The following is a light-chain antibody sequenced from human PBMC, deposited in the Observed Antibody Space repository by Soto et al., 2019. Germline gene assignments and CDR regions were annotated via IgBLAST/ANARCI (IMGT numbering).Light chain of an antibody. J-gene: IGKJ5*01. CDR2: AAS. V-gene: IGKV1-39*01. Sequence: DIHMTQSPASLSASVWDRVTLTCRASQSMRTYLNWYQQKPGKAPNLLIHAASRLQSGVPSRFSGSGSGTDFTLTISSLQPEDFATYYCQQLNSYPITFGQGTRLEIK. CDR1: QSMRTY. CDR3: QQLNSYPIT.